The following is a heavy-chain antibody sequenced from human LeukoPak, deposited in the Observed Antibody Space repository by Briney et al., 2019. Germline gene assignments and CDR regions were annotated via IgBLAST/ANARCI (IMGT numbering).Heavy chain of an antibody. CDR3: AKVRGTYSSGYFFDY. D-gene: IGHD6-19*01. CDR1: GFTFDNYA. Sequence: PPGRSLRLSCAASGFTFDNYAMHWVRQAPGKGLEWLSFISWNSGYIGYADSVKGRFTISRDNAKKSLDLQMNSLRAEDTAFYYCAKVRGTYSSGYFFDYLGQGTLVTVSS. CDR2: ISWNSGYI. J-gene: IGHJ4*02. V-gene: IGHV3-9*01.